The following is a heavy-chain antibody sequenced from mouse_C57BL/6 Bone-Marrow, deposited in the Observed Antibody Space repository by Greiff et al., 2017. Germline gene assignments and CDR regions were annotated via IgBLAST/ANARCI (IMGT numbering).Heavy chain of an antibody. CDR3: ARDRGRRGFAY. V-gene: IGHV3-6*01. CDR1: GYSITSGYY. J-gene: IGHJ3*01. CDR2: ISYDGSN. Sequence: EVQLQESGPGLVKPSQSLSLTCSVTGYSITSGYYWNWIRQFPGNKLEWMGYISYDGSNNYNPSLKNRISITRDPSKNQFFLKLNSVTTEDTATYYCARDRGRRGFAYWGQGTLVTVSA. D-gene: IGHD2-12*01.